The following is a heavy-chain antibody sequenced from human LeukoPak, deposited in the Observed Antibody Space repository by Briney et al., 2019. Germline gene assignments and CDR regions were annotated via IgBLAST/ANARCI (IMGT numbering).Heavy chain of an antibody. J-gene: IGHJ4*02. CDR1: GFTFSSYG. CDR2: IWYDGSNK. CDR3: AKEKDSSSWYLGPNFDY. D-gene: IGHD6-13*01. V-gene: IGHV3-33*06. Sequence: GGSLRLSWAASGFTFSSYGMHWVRQAPGKGLEWVAVIWYDGSNKYYADSVKGRFTISRDNSKNTLYLQMNSLRAEDTAVYYCAKEKDSSSWYLGPNFDYWGQGTLVTVSS.